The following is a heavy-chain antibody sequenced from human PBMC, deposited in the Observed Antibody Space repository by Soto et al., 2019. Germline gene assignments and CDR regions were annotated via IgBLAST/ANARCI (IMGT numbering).Heavy chain of an antibody. CDR3: ARGACSSTGCRSQNYYYYYMDV. J-gene: IGHJ6*03. Sequence: ASVKVSCKASGYTFTSYGISWVRQAPGQGLEWMGWISAYNGNTNYAQKLQGRVTMTTDTSTSTAYMELRSLRSDDTAVYYCARGACSSTGCRSQNYYYYYMDVWGKGTTVTVSS. V-gene: IGHV1-18*01. D-gene: IGHD2-2*01. CDR2: ISAYNGNT. CDR1: GYTFTSYG.